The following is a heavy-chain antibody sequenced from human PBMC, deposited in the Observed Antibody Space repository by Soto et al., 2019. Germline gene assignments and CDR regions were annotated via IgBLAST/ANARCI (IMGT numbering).Heavy chain of an antibody. D-gene: IGHD3-10*01. CDR2: TRNKANSYTT. Sequence: GGSLRLSCAASGFTFSDHYMDWVRQAPGKGLEWVGRTRNKANSYTTEYAASVKGRFTISRDDSKNSLYLQMNSLKTEDTAVYYCARDRGVWFGDYAFDIWGQGTMVTVSS. J-gene: IGHJ3*02. CDR3: ARDRGVWFGDYAFDI. CDR1: GFTFSDHY. V-gene: IGHV3-72*01.